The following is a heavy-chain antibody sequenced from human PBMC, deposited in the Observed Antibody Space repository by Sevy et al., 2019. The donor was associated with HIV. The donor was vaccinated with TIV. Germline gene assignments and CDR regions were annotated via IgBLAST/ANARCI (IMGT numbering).Heavy chain of an antibody. CDR1: GFAFYEYS. Sequence: GGSLRLSCAASGFAFYEYSMSWIRQAPGKGLEWVATLSFGCGRINYAGSVKGRFTISRDNSKNSFYLQMDNLRVEDTALYYCAREGCSRPHDYWGQRTRVTVSS. CDR3: AREGCSRPHDY. CDR2: LSFGCGRI. V-gene: IGHV3-23*01. D-gene: IGHD2-8*01. J-gene: IGHJ4*02.